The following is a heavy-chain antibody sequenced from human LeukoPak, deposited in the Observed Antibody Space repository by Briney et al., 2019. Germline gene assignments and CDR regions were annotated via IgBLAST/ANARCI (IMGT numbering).Heavy chain of an antibody. D-gene: IGHD3-22*01. V-gene: IGHV4-31*03. J-gene: IGHJ3*02. CDR2: IYYSGST. CDR1: GGSISSGGYY. Sequence: NPSETLSLTCTVSGGSISSGGYYWSWIRQHPGKGLEWIGYIYYSGSTYYNPSLKSRVTISVDTSKNQFSLKLSSVTAADTAVYYCARDFTRYYDSSGTLGAFDIWGQGTMVTVSS. CDR3: ARDFTRYYDSSGTLGAFDI.